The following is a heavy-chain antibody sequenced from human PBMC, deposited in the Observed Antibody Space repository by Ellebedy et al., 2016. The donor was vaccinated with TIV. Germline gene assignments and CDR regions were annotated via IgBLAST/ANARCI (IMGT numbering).Heavy chain of an antibody. J-gene: IGHJ6*02. CDR1: GGSISSGGYY. Sequence: SETLSLTCTVSGGSISSGGYYWSWIRQHPGKGLEWIGYIYYSGSTYYNPSLKSRVTISVDTSKNQFSLKLSSVTAADTAVYYCARDSDDILTGWSGMDVWGQGTTVTVSS. D-gene: IGHD3-9*01. V-gene: IGHV4-31*03. CDR3: ARDSDDILTGWSGMDV. CDR2: IYYSGST.